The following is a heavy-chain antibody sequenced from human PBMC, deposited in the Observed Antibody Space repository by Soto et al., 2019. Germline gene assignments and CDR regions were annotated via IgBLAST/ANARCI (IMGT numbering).Heavy chain of an antibody. J-gene: IGHJ4*02. CDR1: GFTFSSYA. CDR2: ISSNGVST. Sequence: GGSLRLSCAASGFTFSSYAMHWVRQAAGKGLRYVSSISSNGVSTYYADSVKGRFTISRDNSKNTLYLQMNSLRVEDTAVYYCVKDRFVNYWGQGALVTVSS. CDR3: VKDRFVNY. V-gene: IGHV3-64D*06. D-gene: IGHD3-3*01.